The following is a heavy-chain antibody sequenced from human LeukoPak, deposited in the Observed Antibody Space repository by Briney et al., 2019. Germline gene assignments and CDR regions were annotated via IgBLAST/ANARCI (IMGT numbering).Heavy chain of an antibody. J-gene: IGHJ1*01. Sequence: SVKVSCKASGGTFSSYAISWVRQAPGQGLELMGGIIPIFGTANYAQKFQGRVTITTDESTSTAYMELSSLRSGDTAVYYCARGRNTAMEEYLQHWGQGTLVTVSS. D-gene: IGHD5-18*01. CDR2: IIPIFGTA. CDR1: GGTFSSYA. CDR3: ARGRNTAMEEYLQH. V-gene: IGHV1-69*05.